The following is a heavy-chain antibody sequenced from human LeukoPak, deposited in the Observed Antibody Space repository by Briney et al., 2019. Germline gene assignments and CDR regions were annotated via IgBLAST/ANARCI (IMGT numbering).Heavy chain of an antibody. D-gene: IGHD3-16*01. J-gene: IGHJ4*02. CDR3: ARTSPTSHFDF. Sequence: GGSLRLSCAASGFTSTTYWMHWVRQAPGKGLVWVSRINGDGRSSNYADSVKGRFTISRDNARNTLYLQMNSLRAEDTALYYCARTSPTSHFDFWGQGTLVTVSS. CDR2: INGDGRSS. V-gene: IGHV3-74*01. CDR1: GFTSTTYW.